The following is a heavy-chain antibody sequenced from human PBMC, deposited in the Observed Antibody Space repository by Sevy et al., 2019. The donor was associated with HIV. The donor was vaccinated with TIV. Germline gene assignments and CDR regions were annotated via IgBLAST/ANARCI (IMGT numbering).Heavy chain of an antibody. D-gene: IGHD6-13*01. V-gene: IGHV3-48*03. J-gene: IGHJ4*02. Sequence: APSGFIFRSYEMNWVRQAPGKGLEWVAFVTHTDTTKYYADSVKGRLTISRDNARNLLFLQMNNLRAEDTALYYCVRDNGAAAGDYWGQGTLVTVSS. CDR3: VRDNGAAAGDY. CDR2: VTHTDTTK. CDR1: GFIFRSYE.